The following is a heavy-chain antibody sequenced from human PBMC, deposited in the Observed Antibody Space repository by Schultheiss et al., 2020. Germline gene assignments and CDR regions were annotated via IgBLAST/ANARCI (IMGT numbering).Heavy chain of an antibody. Sequence: GGSLRLSCAASGFTVSSNYMSWVRQAPGKGLEWVSAISGSGGSTYYADSVKGRFTISRDNSKNTLYLQMNSLRAEDTAVYYCAKSPPLDCSGGSCYSYYYYYGMDVWGQGTTVTVSS. CDR3: AKSPPLDCSGGSCYSYYYYYGMDV. V-gene: IGHV3-23*01. J-gene: IGHJ6*02. CDR2: ISGSGGST. CDR1: GFTVSSNY. D-gene: IGHD2-15*01.